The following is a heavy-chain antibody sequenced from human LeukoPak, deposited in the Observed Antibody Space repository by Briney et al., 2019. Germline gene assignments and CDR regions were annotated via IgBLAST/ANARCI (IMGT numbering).Heavy chain of an antibody. J-gene: IGHJ6*03. D-gene: IGHD1-14*01. Sequence: PSETLSLTCTVSGGSISSYYWSWIRQPAGKGLEWIGRIYTSGSTNYNPSLKSRVTMSVDTSKNQFSLKLSSVTAADTAVYYCVRDRKGAENRYYYYYYMDVWGKGTTVTVSS. V-gene: IGHV4-4*07. CDR1: GGSISSYY. CDR3: VRDRKGAENRYYYYYYMDV. CDR2: IYTSGST.